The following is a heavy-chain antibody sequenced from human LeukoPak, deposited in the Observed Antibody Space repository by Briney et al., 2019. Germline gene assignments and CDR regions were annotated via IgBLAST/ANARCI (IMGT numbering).Heavy chain of an antibody. Sequence: ASVKVSCKVFGYTLTELSMHWVRQAPGKGLEWMGGFDPEDGETIYAQKFQGRVTMTEDTSTDTAYMELSSLRSEDTAVYYCATEFVTPGAFDIWGQGTMVTVSS. CDR1: GYTLTELS. V-gene: IGHV1-24*01. CDR2: FDPEDGET. J-gene: IGHJ3*02. D-gene: IGHD2/OR15-2a*01. CDR3: ATEFVTPGAFDI.